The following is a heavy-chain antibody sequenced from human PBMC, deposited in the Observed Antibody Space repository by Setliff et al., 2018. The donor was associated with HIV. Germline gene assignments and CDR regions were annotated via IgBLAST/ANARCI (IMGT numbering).Heavy chain of an antibody. CDR3: ARGLRARPRLRGFYHYGMDV. Sequence: GASVKVSCKASGGTFSSYAISWVRQAPGQGLEWMGGIIPILGIANYAQKFQGRVTITADKSTSTAYMELTSLRSDDSAVYFCARGLRARPRLRGFYHYGMDVWGQGTTVTVSS. V-gene: IGHV1-69*10. D-gene: IGHD2-21*02. CDR1: GGTFSSYA. J-gene: IGHJ6*02. CDR2: IIPILGIA.